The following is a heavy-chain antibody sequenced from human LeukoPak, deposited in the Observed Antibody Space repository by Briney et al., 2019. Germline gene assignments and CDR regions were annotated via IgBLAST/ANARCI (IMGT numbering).Heavy chain of an antibody. Sequence: GGSLRLSCAASGITVGVNEMRWVRQAPGKGLERVSFNRDGDTYHADSRKGRLTISRDNSKITLHVHKKRLRGEDTAVYYFNRDHLFYSCDFDLDVWGQGTTVTVSS. D-gene: IGHD2-21*01. V-gene: IGHV3-38-3*01. CDR2: NRDGDT. CDR1: GITVGVNE. CDR3: NRDHLFYSCDFDLDV. J-gene: IGHJ6*02.